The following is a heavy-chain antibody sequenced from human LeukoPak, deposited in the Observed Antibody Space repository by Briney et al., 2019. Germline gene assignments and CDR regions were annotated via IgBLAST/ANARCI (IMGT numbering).Heavy chain of an antibody. V-gene: IGHV3-23*01. CDR2: ISGSGGST. CDR3: AKGGSGAPYAEFDY. D-gene: IGHD2-2*01. CDR1: GFTFSSYA. J-gene: IGHJ4*02. Sequence: PGGSLRLSCAASGFTFSSYAMGWVRQAPGKGLEWVSAISGSGGSTYYADSVKGRFTISRDNSKNTLYLQMNSLRAEDTAVYYCAKGGSGAPYAEFDYWGQGTLVTVSS.